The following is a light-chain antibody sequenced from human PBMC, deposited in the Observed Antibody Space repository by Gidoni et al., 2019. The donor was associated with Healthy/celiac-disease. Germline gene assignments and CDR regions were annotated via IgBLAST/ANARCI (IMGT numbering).Light chain of an antibody. CDR1: NMGSKM. V-gene: IGLV3-21*02. Sequence: SYVLAQQPSVSVATGQTARITCGGNNMGSKMVQWYQQKPGQSPVLVVYDDRDRPSGIPERFSGSNSGNTATLTISRVEAGDDAYYSCQVCDSSSDHYVFGTGTKVTVL. CDR2: DDR. J-gene: IGLJ1*01. CDR3: QVCDSSSDHYV.